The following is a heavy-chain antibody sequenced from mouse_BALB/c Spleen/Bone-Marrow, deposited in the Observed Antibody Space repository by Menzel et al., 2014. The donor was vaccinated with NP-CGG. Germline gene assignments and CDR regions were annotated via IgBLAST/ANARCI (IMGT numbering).Heavy chain of an antibody. J-gene: IGHJ4*01. D-gene: IGHD1-1*01. CDR3: AKVLLQSYAMDY. V-gene: IGHV3-8*02. Sequence: EVMLVESGPSLVKPSQTLSLTCSVTGDSITSGYWTWIRKFPGNKPEYMGNISYSGSTSYNPSLKSRISITRDTNKNQYHLQLNSVTTEDTATYYCAKVLLQSYAMDYWGQGTLVTVSS. CDR2: ISYSGST. CDR1: GDSITSGY.